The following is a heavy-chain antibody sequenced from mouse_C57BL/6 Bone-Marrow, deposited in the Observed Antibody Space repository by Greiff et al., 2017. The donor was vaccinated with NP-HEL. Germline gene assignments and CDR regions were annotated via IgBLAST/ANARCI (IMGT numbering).Heavy chain of an antibody. J-gene: IGHJ2*01. CDR3: ARIYGSSYRGYYFDD. CDR1: GFSLTSYA. D-gene: IGHD1-1*01. V-gene: IGHV2-9-1*01. CDR2: IWTGGGT. Sequence: VKVVESGPGLVAPSQSLSITCTVSGFSLTSYAISWVRQPPGKGLEWLGVIWTGGGTNYNSALKSRLSISKDNSKSQVFLKMNSLQTDDTARYYWARIYGSSYRGYYFDDWGQGTTLTVSS.